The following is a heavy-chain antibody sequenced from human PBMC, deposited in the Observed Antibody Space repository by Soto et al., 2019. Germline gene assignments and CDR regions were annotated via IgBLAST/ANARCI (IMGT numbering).Heavy chain of an antibody. V-gene: IGHV1-69*02. J-gene: IGHJ4*02. CDR3: ARGVTGRLTQGVVLFY. Sequence: QVQLVQSGAEVKKPGSSVKVSCKPSGGTFGTYTISWVRQAPGQGLEWMGRIIPLLDITHYAQKFQGRVTFTADKSTTTAYMGLSSLSSADTAVYYCARGVTGRLTQGVVLFYWGQGTLVTVSS. CDR1: GGTFGTYT. CDR2: IIPLLDIT. D-gene: IGHD1-20*01.